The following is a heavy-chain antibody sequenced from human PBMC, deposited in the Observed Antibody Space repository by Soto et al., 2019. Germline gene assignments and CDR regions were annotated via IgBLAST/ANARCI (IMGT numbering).Heavy chain of an antibody. CDR2: INHSGST. CDR1: GGSFSGYY. D-gene: IGHD2-2*02. V-gene: IGHV4-34*01. CDR3: ARGQYTPILAV. J-gene: IGHJ6*02. Sequence: PSETLSLTCAVYGGSFSGYYWSWIRQPPGKGLEWIGEINHSGSTNYNPSLKSRVTISVDTSKNQFSLKLGSVTAADTAVYYCARGQYTPILAVWGQGTTVTVSS.